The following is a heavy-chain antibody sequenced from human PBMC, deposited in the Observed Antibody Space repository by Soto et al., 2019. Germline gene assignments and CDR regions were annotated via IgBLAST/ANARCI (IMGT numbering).Heavy chain of an antibody. J-gene: IGHJ4*02. CDR1: GGTFGHNG. CDR2: MIPVFGTV. D-gene: IGHD2-8*02. Sequence: QVQLVQSGTEVTKPGSSVQVSCKLSGGTFGHNGISWVRQVPGQGLEWLGGMIPVFGTVNYALKFLGKVSITAGKSTSTAYREVRGLRPEDTALYYCARDGGVTGMTTILDYWGQGTLIHVSS. V-gene: IGHV1-69*14. CDR3: ARDGGVTGMTTILDY.